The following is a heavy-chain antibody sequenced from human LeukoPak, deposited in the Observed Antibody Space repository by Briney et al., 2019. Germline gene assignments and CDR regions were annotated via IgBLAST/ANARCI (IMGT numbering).Heavy chain of an antibody. V-gene: IGHV3-7*01. CDR2: IKQDGSEK. CDR1: GFTFSSYW. D-gene: IGHD6-13*01. CDR3: AKDLASWYQQERPAFDY. Sequence: GGSLRLSCAASGFTFSSYWMSWVRQAPGKGLEWVANIKQDGSEKYYVDSVKGRFTISRDNSKNTLYLQMNSLRAEDTAVYYCAKDLASWYQQERPAFDYWGQGTLVTVSS. J-gene: IGHJ4*02.